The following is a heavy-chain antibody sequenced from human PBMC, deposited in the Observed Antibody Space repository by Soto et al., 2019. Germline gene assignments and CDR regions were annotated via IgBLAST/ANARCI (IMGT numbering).Heavy chain of an antibody. D-gene: IGHD3-10*01. CDR1: GGSISSSSYY. CDR2: IYYSGST. Sequence: QLQLQESGPGLVKPSETLSLTCTVSGGSISSSSYYWGWIRQPPGKGLEWIGSIYYSGSTYYNPSLKRRVTISVDTSKNQFALKLSSVTAADTAVYYCARQVLWFGELAENWFDPWGQGTLVTVSS. J-gene: IGHJ5*02. V-gene: IGHV4-39*01. CDR3: ARQVLWFGELAENWFDP.